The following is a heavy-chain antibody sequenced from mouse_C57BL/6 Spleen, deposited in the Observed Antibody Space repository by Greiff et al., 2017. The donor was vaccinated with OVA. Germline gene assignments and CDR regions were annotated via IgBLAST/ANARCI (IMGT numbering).Heavy chain of an antibody. CDR1: GFTFSDYY. Sequence: EVKLMESGGGLVQPGGSLKLSCAASGFTFSDYYMYWVRQTPEKRLEWVAYISNGGGSTYYPDTVKGRFTISRDNAKNTLYLQMSRLKSEDTAMYYCARQGVTTWYFDVWGTGTTVTVSS. V-gene: IGHV5-12*01. CDR3: ARQGVTTWYFDV. CDR2: ISNGGGST. J-gene: IGHJ1*03. D-gene: IGHD2-5*01.